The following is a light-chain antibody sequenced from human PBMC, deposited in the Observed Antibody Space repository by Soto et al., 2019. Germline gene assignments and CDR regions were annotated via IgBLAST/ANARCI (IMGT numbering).Light chain of an antibody. J-gene: IGKJ2*01. CDR3: QQYNPHSFYT. CDR2: LAS. CDR1: QEIGSF. Sequence: DIQMTQSPSTLSASVGDRVTVTCRASQEIGSFLAWYQQQPGKAPKLLIYLASRLESGVPSRFSGRGSGTEFTLTISGLQPDDFATYFCQQYNPHSFYTFGPGTKLEIK. V-gene: IGKV1-5*03.